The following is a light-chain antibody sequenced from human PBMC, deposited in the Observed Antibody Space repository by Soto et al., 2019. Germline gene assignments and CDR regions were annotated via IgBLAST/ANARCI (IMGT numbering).Light chain of an antibody. CDR1: QSVSSY. Sequence: EIVLTQSPALSLSPGERATLSCRASQSVSSYLAWYQQKPGQAPRLLIYDASNRATGIPARFSGSGSGTDFTLNISSLEPEDFAVYYCQHRSNWPPYTFGQGTKLEIK. V-gene: IGKV3-11*01. J-gene: IGKJ2*01. CDR2: DAS. CDR3: QHRSNWPPYT.